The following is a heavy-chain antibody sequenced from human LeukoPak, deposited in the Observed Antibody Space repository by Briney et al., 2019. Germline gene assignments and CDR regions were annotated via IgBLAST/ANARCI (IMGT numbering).Heavy chain of an antibody. CDR1: GFTFSRYA. J-gene: IGHJ4*02. CDR2: FSGRGGST. D-gene: IGHD2-8*01. Sequence: GGSLRLFCAASGFTFSRYAMIWVRQAPGRGLEWVSSFSGRGGSTYYADSVRRRFTVSRDIYKNTVYLQMNSLRAEDTVVYYCATRVNGSCYWGQGTLVTVSS. CDR3: ATRVNGSCY. V-gene: IGHV3-23*01.